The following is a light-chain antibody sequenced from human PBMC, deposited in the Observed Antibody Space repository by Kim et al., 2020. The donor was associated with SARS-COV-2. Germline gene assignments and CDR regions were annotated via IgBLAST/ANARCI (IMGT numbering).Light chain of an antibody. J-gene: IGLJ3*02. CDR3: ASYTSTYTWV. V-gene: IGLV2-14*03. Sequence: GQSITISCTGTSSDIGISDYVSWSQQHPGKAPKLMIYDVSKRPSGVSDRFSGSKSGNTASLTISGIQAEDEADYYCASYTSTYTWVFGGGTQLTVL. CDR1: SSDIGISDY. CDR2: DVS.